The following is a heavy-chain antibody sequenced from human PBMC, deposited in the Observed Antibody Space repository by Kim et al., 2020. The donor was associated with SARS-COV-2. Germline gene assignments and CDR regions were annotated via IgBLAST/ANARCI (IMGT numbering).Heavy chain of an antibody. CDR3: ARVPSDYGDYRFDD. V-gene: IGHV3-11*05. J-gene: IGHJ4*02. Sequence: DPVKSRLSISRDNPKNSLYLPMNSLRAEDTAVYYCARVPSDYGDYRFDDWGQGTLVTVSS. D-gene: IGHD4-17*01.